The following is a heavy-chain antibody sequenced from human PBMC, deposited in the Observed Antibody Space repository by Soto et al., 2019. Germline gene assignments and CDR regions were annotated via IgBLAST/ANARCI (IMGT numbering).Heavy chain of an antibody. D-gene: IGHD6-13*01. CDR2: ISAYNGNT. CDR3: ARDGIAAAGTRSRNMDV. V-gene: IGHV1-18*01. J-gene: IGHJ6*02. Sequence: QVQLVQSGAEVKKPGASVKVSCKASGYTFTSYGISWVRQAPGQGLEWMGWISAYNGNTNYAQKLQGRVTMTTDTSTSPAYMELRGLRYDDTAVYYCARDGIAAAGTRSRNMDVWGQGTTVTVSS. CDR1: GYTFTSYG.